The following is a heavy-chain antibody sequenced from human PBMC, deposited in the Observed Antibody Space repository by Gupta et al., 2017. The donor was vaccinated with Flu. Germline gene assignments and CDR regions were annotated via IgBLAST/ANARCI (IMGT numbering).Heavy chain of an antibody. V-gene: IGHV4-38-2*02. CDR3: ARGYNWNFDY. J-gene: IGHJ4*02. Sequence: WIASIFHNEITHHNPSLRSRLSMSVDTSKNQFSLKLSSVTAADTAVYYCARGYNWNFDYWGQGILVTVSA. D-gene: IGHD1-20*01. CDR2: IFHNEIT.